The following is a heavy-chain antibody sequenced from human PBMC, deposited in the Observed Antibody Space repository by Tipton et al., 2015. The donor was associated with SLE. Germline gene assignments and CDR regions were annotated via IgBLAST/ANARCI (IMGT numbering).Heavy chain of an antibody. D-gene: IGHD3-22*01. Sequence: TLSLTCTVSGGSISSYYWSWIRQPPGKGLEWIGYIYYSGSTNYNPSPKSRVTISVDTSKNQFSLKLSSVTAADTAVYYCASTIVVAPWAFDIWGQGTMVTVSS. V-gene: IGHV4-59*01. CDR3: ASTIVVAPWAFDI. CDR1: GGSISSYY. J-gene: IGHJ3*02. CDR2: IYYSGST.